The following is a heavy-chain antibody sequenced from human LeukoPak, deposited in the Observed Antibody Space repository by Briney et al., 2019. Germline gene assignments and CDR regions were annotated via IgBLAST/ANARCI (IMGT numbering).Heavy chain of an antibody. J-gene: IGHJ4*02. D-gene: IGHD3-22*01. CDR3: AKEDEYYYDSSGYSYFDY. CDR2: ISSSGSTI. V-gene: IGHV3-48*03. Sequence: GGSLRLSCAASGFTFSSYEMNWVRQAPGKGLEWVSYISSSGSTIYYADSVKGRFTISRDNSKNTLYLQMNRLRAEDTAVYYCAKEDEYYYDSSGYSYFDYWGQGTLVTVSS. CDR1: GFTFSSYE.